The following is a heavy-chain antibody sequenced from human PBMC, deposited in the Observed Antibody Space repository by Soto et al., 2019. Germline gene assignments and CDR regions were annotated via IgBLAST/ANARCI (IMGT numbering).Heavy chain of an antibody. CDR2: ISAYNGNT. J-gene: IGHJ5*02. V-gene: IGHV1-18*01. CDR3: ARVHHVGSRGSSPGFDP. CDR1: RYAKTRKA. Sequence: GTSAKPTSKDPRYAKTRKALRSPRHSQKKGLEWMGWISAYNGNTNYAQKLQGRVTMTTDTSTSTAYMELRSLRSDDTAVYYCARVHHVGSRGSSPGFDPWGQGTLVTVSS. D-gene: IGHD2-15*01.